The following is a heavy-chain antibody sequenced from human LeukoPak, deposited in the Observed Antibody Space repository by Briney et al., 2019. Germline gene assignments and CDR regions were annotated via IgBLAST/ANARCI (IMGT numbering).Heavy chain of an antibody. D-gene: IGHD3-22*01. Sequence: GRSLRLSCAGSGFTFSTYGMYWVRQAPGKGLEWVAVISYDGGNEYYADSVKGRFTISRDNSKNTVYLQMNSLRPEDTAVYYCAKPYTSGYFDYWGQGTLVTVSS. CDR1: GFTFSTYG. CDR3: AKPYTSGYFDY. CDR2: ISYDGGNE. J-gene: IGHJ4*02. V-gene: IGHV3-30*18.